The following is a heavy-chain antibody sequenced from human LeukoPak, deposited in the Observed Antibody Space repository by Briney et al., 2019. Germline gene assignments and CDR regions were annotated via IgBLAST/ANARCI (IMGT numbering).Heavy chain of an antibody. D-gene: IGHD6-13*01. J-gene: IGHJ5*02. CDR2: ISNKGGST. V-gene: IGHV3-64*04. CDR1: GFTYSSYG. CDR3: ARGSQYSSSWYPHWFDP. Sequence: GGSLRLSCSASGFTYSSYGMHWVRQAPGKGLEYVSGISNKGGSTYYADSVKGRFTISRDNSKNTLYLQMNSLRAEDTAVYYCARGSQYSSSWYPHWFDPWGQGTLVTVSS.